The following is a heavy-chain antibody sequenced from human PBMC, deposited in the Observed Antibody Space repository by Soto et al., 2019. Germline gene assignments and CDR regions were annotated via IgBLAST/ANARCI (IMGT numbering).Heavy chain of an antibody. CDR3: ARWGTTGGLDV. D-gene: IGHD3-16*01. Sequence: QVQLVESGGGVVQPRTSLRVSCVGSGFTFRSYVMHWVRQAPGKGLEWVALTSYDGSDKYYDDSVRGRFTISRDNSRNTVDLQMDSLRLEDTALYYCARWGTTGGLDVWGQGTLDSVSS. CDR2: TSYDGSDK. V-gene: IGHV3-30*19. CDR1: GFTFRSYV. J-gene: IGHJ1*01.